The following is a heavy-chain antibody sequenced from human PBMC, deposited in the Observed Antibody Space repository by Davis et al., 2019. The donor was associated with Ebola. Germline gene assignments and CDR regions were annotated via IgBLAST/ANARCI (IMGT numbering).Heavy chain of an antibody. CDR3: ARLYYYDSSGYLYYFDY. CDR1: GGTFSSYA. J-gene: IGHJ4*02. CDR2: IIPIFGTA. D-gene: IGHD3-22*01. Sequence: SVKVSCKASGGTFSSYAISWVRQAPGQGLEWMGGIIPIFGTANYAQKFQGRVTITADESTSTAYMELSSLRSEDTAVYYCARLYYYDSSGYLYYFDYWGQGTLVTVSS. V-gene: IGHV1-69*13.